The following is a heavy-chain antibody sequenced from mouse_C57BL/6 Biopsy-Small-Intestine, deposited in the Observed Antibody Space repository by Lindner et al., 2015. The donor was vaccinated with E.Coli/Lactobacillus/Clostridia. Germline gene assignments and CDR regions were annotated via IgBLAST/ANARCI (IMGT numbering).Heavy chain of an antibody. CDR1: GYAFSSYW. Sequence: VQLQESGAELVKPGASVKISCKASGYAFSSYWMNWVKQRPGKDLEWIGRIYLGDGDTNYNEKFKGKATLTADKSSSTAYMQLSSLTSEDSAVYFCAREGRQLPYYGVDYWGQGTSVTVSS. CDR3: AREGRQLPYYGVDY. V-gene: IGHV1-82*01. D-gene: IGHD3-2*01. J-gene: IGHJ4*01. CDR2: IYLGDGDT.